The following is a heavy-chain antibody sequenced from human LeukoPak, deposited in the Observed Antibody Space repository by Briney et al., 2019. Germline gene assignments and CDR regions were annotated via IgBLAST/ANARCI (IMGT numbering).Heavy chain of an antibody. CDR2: TYYRSKWNY. J-gene: IGHJ6*02. V-gene: IGHV6-1*01. Sequence: SQTLSLTCAISGDSVPTTTSIWNWIRQSPSRGLEWLGRTYYRSKWNYDYADSVKSRITISPDTSENQFSLQLQFVTPEDSAVYYCARRRHANNGVDVWGQGTTVTVSS. CDR1: GDSVPTTTSI. CDR3: ARRRHANNGVDV.